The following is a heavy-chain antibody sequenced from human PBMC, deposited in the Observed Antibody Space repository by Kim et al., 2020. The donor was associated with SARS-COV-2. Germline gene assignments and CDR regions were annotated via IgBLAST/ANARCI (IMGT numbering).Heavy chain of an antibody. V-gene: IGHV1-46*01. Sequence: KVQDRVTMPRDTSTSTVYMELRSLRSEDTAVYYCARDMLWFGELGNWFDPWGQGTLVTVSS. CDR3: ARDMLWFGELGNWFDP. J-gene: IGHJ5*02. D-gene: IGHD3-10*01.